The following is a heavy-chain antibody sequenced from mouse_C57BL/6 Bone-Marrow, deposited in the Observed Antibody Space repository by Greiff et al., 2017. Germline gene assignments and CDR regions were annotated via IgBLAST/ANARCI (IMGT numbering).Heavy chain of an antibody. D-gene: IGHD1-1*01. J-gene: IGHJ1*03. V-gene: IGHV5-16*01. CDR1: GFTFSDYY. CDR3: ARARGYYDGSRPNWYFDV. Sequence: DVKLVESEGGLVQPGSSMKLSCTASGFTFSDYYMAWVRQVPEKGLEWVANINYDGSSTYYLNSLKSRFIISRDNAKNILYLQMSSLKSEDTATYYCARARGYYDGSRPNWYFDVWGTATTVTASS. CDR2: INYDGSST.